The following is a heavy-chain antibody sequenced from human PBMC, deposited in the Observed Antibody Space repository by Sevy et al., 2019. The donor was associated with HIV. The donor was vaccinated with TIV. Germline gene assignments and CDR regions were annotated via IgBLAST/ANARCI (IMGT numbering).Heavy chain of an antibody. CDR1: GFTFSDHY. V-gene: IGHV3-72*01. J-gene: IGHJ6*02. CDR3: AREDIVLGEGNYYGMDV. Sequence: GGSLRLSCAASGFTFSDHYMDWVRQAPGKGLEWVGRSRNKASYTTEYAASVKGRFTISRDDSKNSLYLQMNSLRAEDTAVYYCAREDIVLGEGNYYGMDVWGQGTTVTVSS. D-gene: IGHD2-15*01. CDR2: SRNKASYTT.